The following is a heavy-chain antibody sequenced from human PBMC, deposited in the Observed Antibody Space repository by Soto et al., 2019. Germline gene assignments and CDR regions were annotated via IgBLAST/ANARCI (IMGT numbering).Heavy chain of an antibody. D-gene: IGHD3-3*01. CDR3: ARARITIFGVVIKFDY. CDR1: GDSVSSNSAA. CDR2: TYYRSKWYN. V-gene: IGHV6-1*01. J-gene: IGHJ4*02. Sequence: PSQTLSLTCAISGDSVSSNSAAWNWIRQSPSRGLEWLGRTYYRSKWYNDYAVSVKSRITINPDTSKNQFSLQLNSVTPEDTAVYYCARARITIFGVVIKFDYWGQGTLVTVSS.